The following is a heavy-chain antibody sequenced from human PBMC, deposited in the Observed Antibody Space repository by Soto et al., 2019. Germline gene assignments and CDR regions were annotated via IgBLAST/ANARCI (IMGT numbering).Heavy chain of an antibody. CDR3: ARETVSYGDYLAYYYYYMDV. J-gene: IGHJ6*03. CDR2: IKQDGSEK. CDR1: GFTFSSYW. V-gene: IGHV3-7*01. D-gene: IGHD4-17*01. Sequence: GGSLRLSCAASGFTFSSYWMSWVRQAPGKGLEWVANIKQDGSEKYYVDSVKGRFTISRDNAKNSLYLQMNSLRAEDTAVYYCARETVSYGDYLAYYYYYMDVWGKGTTVTVSS.